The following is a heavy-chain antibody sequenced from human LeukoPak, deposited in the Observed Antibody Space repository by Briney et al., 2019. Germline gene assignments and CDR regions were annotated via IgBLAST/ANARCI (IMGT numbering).Heavy chain of an antibody. D-gene: IGHD6-19*01. J-gene: IGHJ1*01. CDR1: GGSINSYY. CDR3: AGAAVAAPFEVGYFQH. Sequence: SETLSLTCTVSGGSINSYYWSWIRQPAGKGLEWIGRFYASGSTNYNPSLKSRVTISVDKSKNQFSLRLNSVTAADTAIYYCAGAAVAAPFEVGYFQHWGQGTLVTVSS. CDR2: FYASGST. V-gene: IGHV4-4*07.